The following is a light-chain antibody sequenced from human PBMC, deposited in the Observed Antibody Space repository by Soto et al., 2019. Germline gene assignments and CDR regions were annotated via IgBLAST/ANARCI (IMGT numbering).Light chain of an antibody. CDR2: GNS. CDR1: SSNIGAGYD. CDR3: QSYDSSRSGWV. Sequence: QSVLTQPPSVSGAPGQRVTISCTGSSSNIGAGYDVHWYQQLPGTAPKLLIYGNSNRPSGVPDRFSGSTSGTSASLAITGLRAEDEADYYCQSYDSSRSGWVFGGGTKLTVL. J-gene: IGLJ3*02. V-gene: IGLV1-40*01.